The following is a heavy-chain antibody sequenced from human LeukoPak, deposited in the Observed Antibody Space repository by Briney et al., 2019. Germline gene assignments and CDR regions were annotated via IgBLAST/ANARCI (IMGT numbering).Heavy chain of an antibody. CDR2: ISWDSGSI. D-gene: IGHD4-17*01. CDR3: AKVYGDYSLKYYYYYGMDV. V-gene: IGHV3-9*01. J-gene: IGHJ6*02. CDR1: GFTFDDYA. Sequence: LRLSCAASGFTFDDYAMHWVRQAPGKGLEWVSGISWDSGSIGYADSVKGRFTISRDNAKNSLYLQMNSLRAEDTALYYCAKVYGDYSLKYYYYYGMDVWGQGTTVTVSS.